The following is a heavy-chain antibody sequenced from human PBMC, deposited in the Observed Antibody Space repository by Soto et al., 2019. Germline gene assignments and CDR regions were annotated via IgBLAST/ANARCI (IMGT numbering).Heavy chain of an antibody. CDR2: IIPILGIA. D-gene: IGHD2-8*01. J-gene: IGHJ4*02. V-gene: IGHV1-69*08. Sequence: QVQLVQSGAEVKKPGSSVKVSCKASGGTFSSYTISWVRQAPGQGLEWMGRIIPILGIANYAQKFQGRVTITADKSTSTSYMELSSLRSEDTAVYYCARERCTNGVCYKVLRFDYWGQGTLVTVSS. CDR1: GGTFSSYT. CDR3: ARERCTNGVCYKVLRFDY.